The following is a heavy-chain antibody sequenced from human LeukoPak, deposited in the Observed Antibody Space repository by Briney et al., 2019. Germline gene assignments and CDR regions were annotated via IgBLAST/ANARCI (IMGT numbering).Heavy chain of an antibody. CDR1: GFSFSTSW. Sequence: SGGSLRLSCAASGFSFSTSWMSWVRQAPGKGLEWVANIKQDGSEKYYVDSVKGRFTISRDNAKNSLYLQINSLRAEDTAVYYCARVRERSDYFDYWGQGTLVTVSS. CDR3: ARVRERSDYFDY. CDR2: IKQDGSEK. D-gene: IGHD1-1*01. J-gene: IGHJ4*02. V-gene: IGHV3-7*01.